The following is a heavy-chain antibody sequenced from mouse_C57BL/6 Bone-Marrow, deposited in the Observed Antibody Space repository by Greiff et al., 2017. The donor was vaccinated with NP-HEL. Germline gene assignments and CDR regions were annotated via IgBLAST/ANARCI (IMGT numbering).Heavy chain of an antibody. V-gene: IGHV1-54*01. CDR3: ARWSYWYFDV. J-gene: IGHJ1*03. Sequence: QVQLQQSGAELVRPGTSVKVSCKASGYAFTNYLIEWVKQRPGQGLEWIGEINPGSGGTNYNEKFKGKATLTADKSSSTAYMQLSSLTSEDSAVYCCARWSYWYFDVWGTGTTVTVSS. CDR2: INPGSGGT. CDR1: GYAFTNYL.